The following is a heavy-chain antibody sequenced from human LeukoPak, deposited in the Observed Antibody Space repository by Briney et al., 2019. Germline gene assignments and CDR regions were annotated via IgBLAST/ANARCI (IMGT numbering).Heavy chain of an antibody. CDR3: ARDYQGFDY. Sequence: ASVKVSCKAPAYTFTSYDMHWVRQAPGQGLEWMGIINPSGGYTSYTNYAQKFRGRVTMTRDMSTSTVYMELSSLRSEDTAVYYCARDYQGFDYWGQGTLVTVSS. D-gene: IGHD2-2*01. V-gene: IGHV1-46*01. CDR2: INPSGGYT. CDR1: AYTFTSYD. J-gene: IGHJ4*02.